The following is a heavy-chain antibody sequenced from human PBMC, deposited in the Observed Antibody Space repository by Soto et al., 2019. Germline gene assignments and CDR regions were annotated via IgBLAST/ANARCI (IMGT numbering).Heavy chain of an antibody. D-gene: IGHD4-17*01. CDR1: GFTFSSYS. J-gene: IGHJ4*02. Sequence: ESGGGLVKPGGSLRLSCAASGFTFSSYSMNWVRQAPGKGLEWVSSISSSSSYIYYADSVKGRFTISRDNAKNSLYLQMNSLRAEDTAVYYCARENDYGDYVSAYFDYWGQGTLVTVSS. CDR3: ARENDYGDYVSAYFDY. V-gene: IGHV3-21*01. CDR2: ISSSSSYI.